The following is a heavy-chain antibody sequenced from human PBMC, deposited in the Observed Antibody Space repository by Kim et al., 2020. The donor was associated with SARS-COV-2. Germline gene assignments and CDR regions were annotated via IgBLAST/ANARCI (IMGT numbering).Heavy chain of an antibody. V-gene: IGHV4-39*01. CDR2: ST. CDR3: ATYPKEDFDY. Sequence: STYYNPSLKSRVTISVDTSKNQFSLKLSSVTAADTAVYYCATYPKEDFDYWGQGTLVTVSS. J-gene: IGHJ4*02. D-gene: IGHD2-2*01.